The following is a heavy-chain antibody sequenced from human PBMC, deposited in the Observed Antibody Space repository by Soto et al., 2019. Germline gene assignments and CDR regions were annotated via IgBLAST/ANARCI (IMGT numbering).Heavy chain of an antibody. J-gene: IGHJ6*02. CDR3: ADLGPTTVTTFHQIRLDV. CDR1: GFSFSTYG. V-gene: IGHV3-30*03. Sequence: GGSLRLSCAASGFSFSTYGMHWVRQAPGKGLEWVAFISNDGSNKYYADSVKGRFTISRDNSKNTLYLQMNSLRAEDTAVYYCADLGPTTVTTFHQIRLDVWGQGTTVTVSS. CDR2: ISNDGSNK. D-gene: IGHD4-17*01.